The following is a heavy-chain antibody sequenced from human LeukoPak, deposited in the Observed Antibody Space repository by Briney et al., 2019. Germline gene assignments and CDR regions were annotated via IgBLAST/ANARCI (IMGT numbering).Heavy chain of an antibody. CDR1: GGTFSSYA. D-gene: IGHD3-16*01. CDR2: IIPIFRAA. CDR3: ARDVRGEGWFDP. V-gene: IGHV1-69*05. Sequence: ASVKVSCKASGGTFSSYAISWVRQVPGQGLEWMGGIIPIFRAAHYAQKFQDRVTITTDESTSTAYMELSSLRSEDTAVYYCARDVRGEGWFDPWGQGTLVTVSS. J-gene: IGHJ5*02.